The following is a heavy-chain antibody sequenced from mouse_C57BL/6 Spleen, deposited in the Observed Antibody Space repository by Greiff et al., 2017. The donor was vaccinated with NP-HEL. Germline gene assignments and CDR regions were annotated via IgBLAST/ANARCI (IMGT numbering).Heavy chain of an antibody. Sequence: QVQLKQPGAELVKPGASVKLSCKASGYTFTSYWMQWVKQRPGQGLEWIGEIDPSDSYTNYNQKFKGKATLTVDTSSSTAYMQLSSLTSEDSAVYYCAITTVREGDYAMDYWGQGTSVTVSS. D-gene: IGHD1-1*01. J-gene: IGHJ4*01. CDR1: GYTFTSYW. CDR3: AITTVREGDYAMDY. CDR2: IDPSDSYT. V-gene: IGHV1-50*01.